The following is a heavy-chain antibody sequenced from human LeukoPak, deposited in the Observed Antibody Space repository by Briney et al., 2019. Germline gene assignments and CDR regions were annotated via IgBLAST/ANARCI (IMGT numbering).Heavy chain of an antibody. CDR3: AKTRAGNSSGRDPGWPMDY. V-gene: IGHV3-23*01. J-gene: IGHJ4*02. D-gene: IGHD3-22*01. CDR1: GFTFGSYA. CDR2: ISGSGGIT. Sequence: GGSLRLSCAASGFTFGSYAIYWVRQAPGKGLEWVSGISGSGGITYFADSVKGRFTISRDNSRNTVYLQINSLRAEDTALYYCAKTRAGNSSGRDPGWPMDYWGQGTLVTVSS.